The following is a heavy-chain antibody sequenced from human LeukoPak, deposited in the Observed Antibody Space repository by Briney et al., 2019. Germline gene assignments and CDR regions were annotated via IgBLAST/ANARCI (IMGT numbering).Heavy chain of an antibody. Sequence: GGSLRLSCAASGFAFSSHWMNWVRQAPGKGLEWVANINREGNDKNYVDSVKGRFTISRDNPKDTLYLQMNSLRAEDTAVYYCARARGGTYGDFFDYWGQGTLVTVSS. J-gene: IGHJ4*02. V-gene: IGHV3-7*01. CDR3: ARARGGTYGDFFDY. CDR1: GFAFSSHW. CDR2: INREGNDK. D-gene: IGHD1-26*01.